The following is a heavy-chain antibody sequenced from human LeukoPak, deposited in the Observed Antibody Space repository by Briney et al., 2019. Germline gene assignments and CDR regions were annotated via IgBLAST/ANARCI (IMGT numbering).Heavy chain of an antibody. D-gene: IGHD3-3*01. CDR1: GFTFSSYS. Sequence: GGSLRLSRVASGFTFSSYSMNWVRQAPGKGLEWVSYISSSSSTIYYADSVKGRFTASRDNAKNSLYLQINSPRAEDTAVYYCARAEKVFGVVIKDYMDVWGKGTTVTVSS. CDR2: ISSSSSTI. V-gene: IGHV3-48*01. J-gene: IGHJ6*03. CDR3: ARAEKVFGVVIKDYMDV.